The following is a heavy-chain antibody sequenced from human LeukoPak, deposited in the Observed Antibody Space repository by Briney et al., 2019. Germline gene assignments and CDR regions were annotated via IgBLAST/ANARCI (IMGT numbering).Heavy chain of an antibody. D-gene: IGHD3-3*01. Sequence: GGSLRLSCAASGFTFSSYAMSWVRQAPGKGLEWVSAISGSGGSTYYADSVKGRFTISRDNSKNTLYLQMNSLRAEDTAVYYCAKDLTYDFWSGYYMAWGQGTLVTVSS. CDR2: ISGSGGST. V-gene: IGHV3-23*01. CDR1: GFTFSSYA. J-gene: IGHJ5*02. CDR3: AKDLTYDFWSGYYMA.